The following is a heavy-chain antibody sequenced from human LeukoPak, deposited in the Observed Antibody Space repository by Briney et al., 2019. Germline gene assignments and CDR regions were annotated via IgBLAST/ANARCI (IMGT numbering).Heavy chain of an antibody. V-gene: IGHV1-18*01. D-gene: IGHD3-3*01. J-gene: IGHJ4*02. CDR2: ISAYNGNT. Sequence: ASVKVSCKASGYSFINFGLSWVRQAPGQGLEWMGWISAYNGNTNYAQKLQGRVTMTTDTSTSTAYMELRSLRSDDTAVYYCAREAGGYYGYWGQGTLVTVSS. CDR1: GYSFINFG. CDR3: AREAGGYYGY.